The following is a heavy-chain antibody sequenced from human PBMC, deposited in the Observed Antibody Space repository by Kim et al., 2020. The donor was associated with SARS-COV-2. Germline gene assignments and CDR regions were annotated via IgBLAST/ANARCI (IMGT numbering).Heavy chain of an antibody. J-gene: IGHJ6*02. D-gene: IGHD3-10*01. CDR3: AKDMAITMGRGGYYYGMDV. V-gene: IGHV3-9*01. Sequence: KGRFTISRDNAKNSLYLQMNSLRAEDTALYYCAKDMAITMGRGGYYYGMDVWGQGTTVTVSS.